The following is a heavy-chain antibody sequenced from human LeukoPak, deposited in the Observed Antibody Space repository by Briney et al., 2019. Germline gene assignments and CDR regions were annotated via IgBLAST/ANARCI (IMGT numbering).Heavy chain of an antibody. CDR1: GYTFTIYG. D-gene: IGHD2-2*01. V-gene: IGHV1-18*01. CDR2: ISAYNGNT. CDR3: ARVLIVPAANGYYGMDV. J-gene: IGHJ6*02. Sequence: ASVKVSCTASGYTFTIYGISWVRQAPGQGLEWMVWISAYNGNTNYAQKLQGRVTMTTDTSTSTDYMELRSLRSDDTAVYYCARVLIVPAANGYYGMDVWGQGTTVTVSS.